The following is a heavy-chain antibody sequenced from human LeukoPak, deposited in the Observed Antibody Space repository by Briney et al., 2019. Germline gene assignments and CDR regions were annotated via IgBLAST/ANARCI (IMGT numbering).Heavy chain of an antibody. CDR2: IAPVLEIT. J-gene: IGHJ4*02. CDR1: GYTFTSYD. D-gene: IGHD1-26*01. V-gene: IGHV1-69*04. Sequence: SVKVSCKASGYTFTSYDINWVRQATGQGLEWMGRIAPVLEITNYAQKFQGRLTFTADISTSTAYMELSGLRSEDTAIYFCARGYSGLHFDSWGQGSLVTVSS. CDR3: ARGYSGLHFDS.